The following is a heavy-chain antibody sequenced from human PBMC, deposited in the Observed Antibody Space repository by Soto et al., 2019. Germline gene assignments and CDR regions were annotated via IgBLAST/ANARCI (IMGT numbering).Heavy chain of an antibody. J-gene: IGHJ5*02. Sequence: PSQTLSLTCAISGDSVSSSSAAWNWIRQSPSRGLEWLGRTYYRSKWYNDYAVSVKSRITINPDTSKNQFSLQLNSVTPEDTAVYYCARDRGSSSGWLNNWFDPWGQGTLVTVSS. V-gene: IGHV6-1*01. CDR3: ARDRGSSSGWLNNWFDP. CDR1: GDSVSSSSAA. CDR2: TYYRSKWYN. D-gene: IGHD6-19*01.